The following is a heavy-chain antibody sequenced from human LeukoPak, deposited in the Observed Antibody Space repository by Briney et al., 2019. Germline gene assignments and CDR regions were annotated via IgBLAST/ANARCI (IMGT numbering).Heavy chain of an antibody. D-gene: IGHD2-2*01. CDR3: ARDLDGGSSRKTGAFDI. Sequence: GGSLRLSCAASGFTFSSYWMSWVRQAPGKGLGWAANIKQDGSEKFYVDSVKGRFTISRDNAKNSLYLQMNSLRAVDTAVYYCARDLDGGSSRKTGAFDIWGQGRMVTVSS. CDR1: GFTFSSYW. V-gene: IGHV3-7*01. J-gene: IGHJ3*02. CDR2: IKQDGSEK.